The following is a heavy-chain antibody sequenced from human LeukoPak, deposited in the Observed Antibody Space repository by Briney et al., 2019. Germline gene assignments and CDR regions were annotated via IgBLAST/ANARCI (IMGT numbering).Heavy chain of an antibody. CDR3: ARVKDYGDPFDY. CDR2: ISWNSGSI. J-gene: IGHJ4*02. V-gene: IGHV3-9*01. Sequence: GGSLRLSCAASGFTFDDYAMHWVRQAPGKGLEWVSGISWNSGSIGYADSVKGRFTISRDNAKNSLYLQMNSLRAEDTAVYYCARVKDYGDPFDYWGQGTLVTVSS. D-gene: IGHD4-17*01. CDR1: GFTFDDYA.